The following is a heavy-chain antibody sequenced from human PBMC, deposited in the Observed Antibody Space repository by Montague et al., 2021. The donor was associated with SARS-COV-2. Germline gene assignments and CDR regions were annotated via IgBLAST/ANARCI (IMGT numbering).Heavy chain of an antibody. CDR1: GDSISTSTW. D-gene: IGHD6-13*01. Sequence: SETLSLTCRVSGDSISTSTWWTWVRQTPGKGLKWIGEIFHSGTINYNPSLKSRVSISVDKSNNQFSLRLSSLIAADTAVYYCATLSRRTAAGTRDYFGLDVWGQGTTVVASS. J-gene: IGHJ6*02. V-gene: IGHV4-4*02. CDR3: ATLSRRTAAGTRDYFGLDV. CDR2: IFHSGTI.